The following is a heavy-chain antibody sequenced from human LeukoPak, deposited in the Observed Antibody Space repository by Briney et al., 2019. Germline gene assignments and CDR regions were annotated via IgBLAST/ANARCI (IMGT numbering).Heavy chain of an antibody. J-gene: IGHJ4*02. Sequence: ASVKVSCKASGYTFTSYYMHWVRQAPGQGLEWMGIINPSGGSTSYAQKFQGRVTMTRDTSTSTVYMELSSLRSEDTAVYYCARSIAAAGTKECFDYWGQGTLVTVSS. D-gene: IGHD6-13*01. CDR1: GYTFTSYY. CDR3: ARSIAAAGTKECFDY. V-gene: IGHV1-46*01. CDR2: INPSGGST.